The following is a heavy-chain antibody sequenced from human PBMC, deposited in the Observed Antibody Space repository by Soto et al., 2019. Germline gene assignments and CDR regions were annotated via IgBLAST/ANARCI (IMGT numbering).Heavy chain of an antibody. Sequence: LRLSCAASGFTVSSSRMNWVRQAPGTGLEWVSSISSSSTYIYYADSVKGRFTISRDNAQNSLFLQMNSLRAEDTAVYYCARAVEDCGGDCYSDFDYRGQGTLVTVSS. D-gene: IGHD2-21*01. CDR3: ARAVEDCGGDCYSDFDY. CDR1: GFTVSSSR. V-gene: IGHV3-21*04. CDR2: ISSSSTYI. J-gene: IGHJ4*02.